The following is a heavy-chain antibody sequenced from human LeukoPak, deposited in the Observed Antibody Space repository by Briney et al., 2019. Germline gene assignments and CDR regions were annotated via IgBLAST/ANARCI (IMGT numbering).Heavy chain of an antibody. CDR2: IYYSGST. V-gene: IGHV4-59*01. CDR1: GGSISSYH. D-gene: IGHD6-13*01. CDR3: ARGLTRWYGPLFDY. J-gene: IGHJ4*02. Sequence: PSETLSLTCTVSGGSISSYHWSWIRQPPGKGLEWIGYIYYSGSTNYNPSLKSRVTISVDTSKNQFSLKLSSVTAADTAVYYCARGLTRWYGPLFDYWGQGTLVTVSS.